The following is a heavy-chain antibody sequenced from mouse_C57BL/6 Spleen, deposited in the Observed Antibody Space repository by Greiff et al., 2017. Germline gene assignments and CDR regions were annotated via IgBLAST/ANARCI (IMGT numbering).Heavy chain of an antibody. J-gene: IGHJ4*01. CDR1: GFTFSSYA. D-gene: IGHD2-14*01. Sequence: EVKLMESGEGLVKPGGSLKLSCAASGFTFSSYAMSWVRQTPEKRLEWVAYISSGGDYIYYADTVKGRFTISRDNARNTLYLQMSSLKSEDTAMYYCTRGGYDVAMDYWGQGTSVTVSS. V-gene: IGHV5-9-1*02. CDR3: TRGGYDVAMDY. CDR2: ISSGGDYI.